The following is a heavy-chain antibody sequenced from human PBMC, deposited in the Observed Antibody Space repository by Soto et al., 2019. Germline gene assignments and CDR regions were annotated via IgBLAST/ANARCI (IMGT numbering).Heavy chain of an antibody. Sequence: QVQLQESGPGLVKPSETLSLTCTVSGGSVTSTSYYWFWIRQPPGMGLEWIGYIYDSGSTDYNPSLKSRVSISVDTSKNQFSLKLSSVTAADTAVYYCARDYCSSTSCYGAGGMDVW. CDR3: ARDYCSSTSCYGAGGMDV. CDR2: IYDSGST. V-gene: IGHV4-61*01. J-gene: IGHJ6*01. CDR1: GGSVTSTSYY. D-gene: IGHD2-2*01.